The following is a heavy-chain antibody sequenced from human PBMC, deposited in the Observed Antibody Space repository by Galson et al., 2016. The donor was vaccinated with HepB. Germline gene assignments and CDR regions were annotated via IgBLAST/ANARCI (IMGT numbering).Heavy chain of an antibody. CDR1: GFTFQNFG. CDR3: AIDPSHWIENPFAL. V-gene: IGHV3-23*01. Sequence: SLRLSGAASGFTFQNFGITWVCQAPGTGLAWVSTIRGSCGAIDYADSVQGRFPTSRDNSKNTLSLKMNSLRAEGTATYYCAIDPSHWIENPFALWGQGTLVTVSS. J-gene: IGHJ4*02. CDR2: IRGSCGAI. D-gene: IGHD2-2*03.